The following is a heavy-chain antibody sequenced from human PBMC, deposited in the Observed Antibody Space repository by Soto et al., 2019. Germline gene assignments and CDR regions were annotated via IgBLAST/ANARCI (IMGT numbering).Heavy chain of an antibody. CDR1: GGTFSSYA. Sequence: QVQLVQSGSEVKKPGSSVKVSCKASGGTFSSYAISWVRPAPGQGLEWMGGIIPIFGTANYAQTFQGRVTITADESKSTAYMELSRLRSEDTAVYNCASPNTGYCSGGSCPSWSDPWGQGTLVTVSS. V-gene: IGHV1-69*01. CDR3: ASPNTGYCSGGSCPSWSDP. D-gene: IGHD2-15*01. J-gene: IGHJ5*02. CDR2: IIPIFGTA.